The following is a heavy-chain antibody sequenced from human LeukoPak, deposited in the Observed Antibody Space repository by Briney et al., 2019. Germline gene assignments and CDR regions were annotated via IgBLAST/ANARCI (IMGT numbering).Heavy chain of an antibody. D-gene: IGHD4-11*01. CDR1: GYTFTDYY. Sequence: ASVKVSCKTSGYTFTDYYIHWVRQVPGQGLEWMGWINPNSGETNSAQKFQGRVTMTGDTSISTAYMELRRVTSDDTAVYYCASDRDYSNTERGFAYWGQGTLVTVSS. V-gene: IGHV1-2*02. CDR3: ASDRDYSNTERGFAY. J-gene: IGHJ4*02. CDR2: INPNSGET.